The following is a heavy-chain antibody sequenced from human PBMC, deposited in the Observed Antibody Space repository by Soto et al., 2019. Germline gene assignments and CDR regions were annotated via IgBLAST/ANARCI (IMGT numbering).Heavy chain of an antibody. CDR3: ARDEYNYYDSSGYYRRFDY. D-gene: IGHD3-22*01. CDR2: IIPIFGTA. J-gene: IGHJ4*02. CDR1: GGTFSSYA. Sequence: GASVKVSCKASGGTFSSYAISWVRQAPGQGLEWMGGIIPIFGTANYAQKFQGRVTITADESTSTAYMELRSLRSDDTAVYYCARDEYNYYDSSGYYRRFDYWGQGTLVTVSS. V-gene: IGHV1-69*13.